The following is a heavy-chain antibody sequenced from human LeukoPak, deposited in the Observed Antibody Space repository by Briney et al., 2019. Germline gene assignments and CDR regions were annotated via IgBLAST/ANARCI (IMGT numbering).Heavy chain of an antibody. CDR2: IYTSGST. J-gene: IGHJ4*02. CDR1: GGSISSYY. V-gene: IGHV4-4*07. D-gene: IGHD2-15*01. CDR3: ARGRGYCSGGSCYDDY. Sequence: SETLSLTCTVSGGSISSYYWSWIRQPARKGLEWIGRIYTSGSTNNNPSLKSRVTMSVDTSKNQFSLKLSSVTAADTAVYYCARGRGYCSGGSCYDDYWGQGTLVTVSS.